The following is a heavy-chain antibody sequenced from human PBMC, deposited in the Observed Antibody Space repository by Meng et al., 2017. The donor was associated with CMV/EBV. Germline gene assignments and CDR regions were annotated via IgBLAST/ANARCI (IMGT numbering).Heavy chain of an antibody. CDR2: INHSGST. J-gene: IGHJ5*02. CDR3: ARGVGGWFDP. V-gene: IGHV4-34*01. Sequence: VPLQQWGSGLLKPSDNLSLPCAVYGGSFSGYYWSWLRQPPGKGLEWFGEINHSGSTNYNPSLKSRVTISVDTSKNQFSLKLSSVTAADTAVYYCARGVGGWFDPWGQGTLVTVSS. CDR1: GGSFSGYY. D-gene: IGHD1-26*01.